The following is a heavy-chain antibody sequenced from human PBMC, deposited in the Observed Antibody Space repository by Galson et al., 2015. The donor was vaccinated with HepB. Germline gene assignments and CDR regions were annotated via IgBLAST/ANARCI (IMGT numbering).Heavy chain of an antibody. D-gene: IGHD2-2*01. CDR1: GFTFEGYD. CDR2: ISRSGDNT. CDR3: ARVAYCSSTSCYSHYGMDV. V-gene: IGHV3-48*03. J-gene: IGHJ6*02. Sequence: SLRLSCAVSGFTFEGYDMKWVRQAPGKGLEWISYISRSGDNTYYADSVKGRFTISRDNAKNSLYLQMNSLRVDDTGVYYCARVAYCSSTSCYSHYGMDVWGQGTTVIVSS.